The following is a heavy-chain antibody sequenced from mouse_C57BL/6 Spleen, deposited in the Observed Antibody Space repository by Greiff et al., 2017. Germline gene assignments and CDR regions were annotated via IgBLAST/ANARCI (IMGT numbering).Heavy chain of an antibody. CDR1: GFNIKDYY. J-gene: IGHJ2*01. CDR2: IDPEDGET. V-gene: IGHV14-2*01. D-gene: IGHD2-4*01. Sequence: EVQLQQSGAELVKPGASVKLSCTASGFNIKDYYMHWVKQRTEQGLEWIGRIDPEDGETKHDSKFQGKATITANTASNTAYLQLSSLTAEDTAVYYYARHYDSLDYWGQGTTLTVSS. CDR3: ARHYDSLDY.